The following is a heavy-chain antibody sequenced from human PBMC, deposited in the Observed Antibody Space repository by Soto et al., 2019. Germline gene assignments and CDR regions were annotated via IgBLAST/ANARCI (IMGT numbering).Heavy chain of an antibody. CDR1: GFIFINNG. Sequence: QVELVESGGGVVQPGRSLRLSCIGSGFIFINNGMHCVRQTPGMGLEWVAFMSYDGSETFYADSVKGRFTISRDNSKNTLFLNMSNLRAEYRVMYYCTIVRVAESALDHWGPGTLVTVSS. CDR2: MSYDGSET. D-gene: IGHD3-10*02. CDR3: TIVRVAESALDH. V-gene: IGHV3-30*03. J-gene: IGHJ4*02.